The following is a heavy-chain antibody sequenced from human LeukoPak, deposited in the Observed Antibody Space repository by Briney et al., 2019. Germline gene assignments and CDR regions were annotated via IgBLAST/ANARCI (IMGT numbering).Heavy chain of an antibody. CDR2: IFPIFGTA. J-gene: IGHJ5*02. D-gene: IGHD6-19*01. CDR1: RGTLSSYV. CDR3: AGDHSATVAGTGWFDP. V-gene: IGHV1-69*13. Sequence: ASVKVSCKASRGTLSSYVISWVRQAPGQGLEWMGGIFPIFGTANNAQKFQGRVTITADESTSTAYMELSSLRSEDTAVYYCAGDHSATVAGTGWFDPWGQGTLVTVSS.